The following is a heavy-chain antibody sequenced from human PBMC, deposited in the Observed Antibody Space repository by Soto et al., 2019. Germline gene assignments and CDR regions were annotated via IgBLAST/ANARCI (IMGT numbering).Heavy chain of an antibody. J-gene: IGHJ4*02. Sequence: EVQLAESGGGLVQPGGSLRLSCGASGFTVSDNYMSWVRQAPGKGLEWVSVIYGGGTTDYADSAKGRFTISRDSSMNTLHLQMNSLRVQDSAVYYCAALSNSARYIDFWGQGSLVTVSS. V-gene: IGHV3-66*01. CDR3: AALSNSARYIDF. CDR1: GFTVSDNY. CDR2: IYGGGTT. D-gene: IGHD1-26*01.